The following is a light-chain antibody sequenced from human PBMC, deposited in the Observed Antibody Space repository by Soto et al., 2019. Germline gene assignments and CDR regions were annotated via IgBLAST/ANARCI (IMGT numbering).Light chain of an antibody. CDR1: QSISGW. CDR3: QQYESYPYT. CDR2: DAS. V-gene: IGKV1-5*01. Sequence: DIRMTQSPSTLSASVGDRVTITCRASQSISGWLAWYQQRPGKAPKLLIYDASSLESGVPSRFSGSESGTEYTLASSNLQPDDSATYYCQQYESYPYTFGRGTRLEIK. J-gene: IGKJ2*01.